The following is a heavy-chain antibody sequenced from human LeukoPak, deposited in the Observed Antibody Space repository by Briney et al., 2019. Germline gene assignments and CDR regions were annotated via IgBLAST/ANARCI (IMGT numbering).Heavy chain of an antibody. V-gene: IGHV4-39*01. CDR3: ARGGPIEMATIYVY. Sequence: SETLSLTCTVSGGSISSSSYYWGWIRQPPGKGLEWIGSIYYSGSTYYNPSLKSRVTISVDTSKNQFSLKLSSVTAADTAVYYCARGGPIEMATIYVYWGQGTLVTVSS. D-gene: IGHD5-24*01. CDR1: GGSISSSSYY. CDR2: IYYSGST. J-gene: IGHJ4*02.